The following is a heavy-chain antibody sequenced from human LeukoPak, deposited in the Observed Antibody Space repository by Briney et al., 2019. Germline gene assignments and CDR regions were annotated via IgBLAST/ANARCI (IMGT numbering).Heavy chain of an antibody. V-gene: IGHV1-69*13. CDR3: ARGGMATNYPLGY. Sequence: ASVKVSCKASGGTFGGYAISWVRQAPGQGLAWMGGIIPIFGTANYAQKFQCRVTITADESTSTAYMELSSLGSEDTAVYCCARGGMATNYPLGYWGQGTLVTVSS. CDR1: GGTFGGYA. CDR2: IIPIFGTA. D-gene: IGHD5-24*01. J-gene: IGHJ4*02.